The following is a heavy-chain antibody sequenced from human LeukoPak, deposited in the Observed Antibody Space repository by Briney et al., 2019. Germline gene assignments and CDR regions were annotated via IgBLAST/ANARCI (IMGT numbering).Heavy chain of an antibody. Sequence: GGSLRLSCATSGFSFSAYDIHWVRQAPGKGLEWVSAISGSGGSTYYADSVKGRFTISRDNSKNTLYLQMNSLRAEDTVVYYCATFGFLFDYWGQGTLVTVSS. CDR2: ISGSGGST. J-gene: IGHJ4*02. CDR3: ATFGFLFDY. V-gene: IGHV3-23*01. D-gene: IGHD3-10*01. CDR1: GFSFSAYD.